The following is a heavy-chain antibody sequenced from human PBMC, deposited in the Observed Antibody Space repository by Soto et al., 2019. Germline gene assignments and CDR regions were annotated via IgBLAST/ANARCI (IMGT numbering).Heavy chain of an antibody. D-gene: IGHD3-9*01. J-gene: IGHJ6*02. Sequence: EVQLVASGGGLVEPGGSLRLSCAASGFSFNTYTMNWVRQSPGTGLEWVSSITPSSDYIYYGDSMNGRFTVSRDNAKNSMFLLMDSVRAEDTAVYYCARDRGYNKEDGMYVWGQGTTVTVSS. V-gene: IGHV3-21*01. CDR1: GFSFNTYT. CDR2: ITPSSDYI. CDR3: ARDRGYNKEDGMYV.